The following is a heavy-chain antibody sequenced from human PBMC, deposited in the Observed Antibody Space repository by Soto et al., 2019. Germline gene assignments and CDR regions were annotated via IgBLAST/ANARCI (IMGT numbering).Heavy chain of an antibody. D-gene: IGHD5-18*01. Sequence: GESLKISCKGSGYSFTSYWIGWVRQMPGKGLEWMGIIYPGDSDTRYSPSFQGQVTISTDKSISTAYLQWSSLKASDTAMYYCARYQYSYYYYYGMDVWGQGTTVTVSS. CDR3: ARYQYSYYYYYGMDV. J-gene: IGHJ6*02. CDR2: IYPGDSDT. CDR1: GYSFTSYW. V-gene: IGHV5-51*01.